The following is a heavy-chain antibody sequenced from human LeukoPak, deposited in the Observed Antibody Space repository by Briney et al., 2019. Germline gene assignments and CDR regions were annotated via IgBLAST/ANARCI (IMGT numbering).Heavy chain of an antibody. CDR2: ISYDGSNK. CDR3: ARDRYCSGGSCYSGPPWFDP. Sequence: GGTLRLFCAASGFTFSSYAMHWVRQAPGKGLEWVAVISYDGSNKYYADSVKGRFTISRDNSKNTLYLQMNSLRAEDTAVYYCARDRYCSGGSCYSGPPWFDPWGQGTLVTVSS. D-gene: IGHD2-15*01. J-gene: IGHJ5*02. CDR1: GFTFSSYA. V-gene: IGHV3-30*04.